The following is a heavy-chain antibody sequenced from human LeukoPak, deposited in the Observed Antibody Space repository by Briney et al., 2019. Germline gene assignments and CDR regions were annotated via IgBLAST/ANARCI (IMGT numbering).Heavy chain of an antibody. D-gene: IGHD2-2*01. V-gene: IGHV4-30-4*08. J-gene: IGHJ3*02. CDR1: GGSISSGDYY. CDR2: IYYSGST. Sequence: SQTLSLTCTVSGGSISSGDYYWSWIRQPPGKGLEWIGYIYYSGSTYYNPSIKSRVTISVDTSKNQFSLKLSSVTAADTAVYYCASRVVPAAIGAFDIWGKGTMVTVSS. CDR3: ASRVVPAAIGAFDI.